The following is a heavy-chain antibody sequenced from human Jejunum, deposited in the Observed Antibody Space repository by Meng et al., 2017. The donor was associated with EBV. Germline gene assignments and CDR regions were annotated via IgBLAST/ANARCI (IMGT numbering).Heavy chain of an antibody. CDR3: ARQGPSGRTFDY. Sequence: LQHQASGPGLGKPSGTCSSPCTVAGGSISSSSYYWGWIRQPPGKGLEWIGTYYNSGSTYYNPSLKSRVTISVDTSKNQFSLKLISVTAADTAAYYCARQGPSGRTFDYWGQGTLVTVSS. CDR2: YYNSGST. J-gene: IGHJ4*02. V-gene: IGHV4-39*01. CDR1: GGSISSSSYY. D-gene: IGHD1-26*01.